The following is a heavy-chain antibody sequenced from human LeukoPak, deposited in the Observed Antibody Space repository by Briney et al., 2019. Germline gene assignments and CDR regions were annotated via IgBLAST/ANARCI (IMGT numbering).Heavy chain of an antibody. V-gene: IGHV1-8*02. CDR2: MNPNSGNT. D-gene: IGHD5-12*01. CDR1: GYTFTSYG. Sequence: ASVKVSCKASGYTFTSYGINWVRQATGQGLEWMGWMNPNSGNTGYAQKFQGRVTMTRNTSISTAYMELSSLRSEDTAVYYCASSGGFSGYDPNFDYWGQGTLVTVSS. CDR3: ASSGGFSGYDPNFDY. J-gene: IGHJ4*02.